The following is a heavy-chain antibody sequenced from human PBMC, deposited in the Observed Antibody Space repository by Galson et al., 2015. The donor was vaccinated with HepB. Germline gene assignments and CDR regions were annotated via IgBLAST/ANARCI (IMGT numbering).Heavy chain of an antibody. V-gene: IGHV3-30*18. CDR1: GFTFSSYG. CDR3: AKDSGGGGSYSDY. J-gene: IGHJ4*02. D-gene: IGHD1-26*01. CDR2: ISYDGSNK. Sequence: SLRLSCAASGFTFSSYGMHWVRQAPGKGLEWVAVISYDGSNKYYADSVKGRFTISRDNSKNTLYLQMNSLRAEDTAVYYCAKDSGGGGSYSDYWGQGTLVTVSS.